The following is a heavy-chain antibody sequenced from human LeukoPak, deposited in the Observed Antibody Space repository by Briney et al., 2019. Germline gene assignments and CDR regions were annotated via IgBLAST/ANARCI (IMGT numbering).Heavy chain of an antibody. J-gene: IGHJ4*02. D-gene: IGHD6-13*01. CDR1: GYTFTGYY. V-gene: IGHV1-2*02. Sequence: ASVKVSCKASGYTFTGYYMHWVRQAPGQGLEWMGWINPNSGGTNHAQKFQGRVTMTRDTSISTAYMELSRLRSDDTAVYYCARDSGYEQQLTDWGQGTLVTVSS. CDR3: ARDSGYEQQLTD. CDR2: INPNSGGT.